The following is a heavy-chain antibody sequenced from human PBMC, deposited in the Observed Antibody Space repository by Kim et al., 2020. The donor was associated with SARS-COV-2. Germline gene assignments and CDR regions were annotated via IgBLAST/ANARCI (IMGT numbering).Heavy chain of an antibody. CDR2: IYYSGST. V-gene: IGHV4-31*03. J-gene: IGHJ4*02. Sequence: SETLSLTCTVSGGSISSGGYYWSWIRQHPARGLEWIGCIYYSGSTYYNSSLKSRVTLSVDTSKNQFSLKLGSVTAADTAVYYCARGIKYDSGGYYHTVDYWGQGTLVTVSS. CDR1: GGSISSGGYY. CDR3: ARGIKYDSGGYYHTVDY. D-gene: IGHD3-22*01.